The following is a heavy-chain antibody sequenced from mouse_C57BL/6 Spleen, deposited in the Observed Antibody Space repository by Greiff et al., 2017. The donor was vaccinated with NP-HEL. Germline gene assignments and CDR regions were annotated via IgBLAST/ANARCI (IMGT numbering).Heavy chain of an antibody. J-gene: IGHJ3*01. CDR3: TREGNYYGSSYGFAY. Sequence: VKLMESGAELVRPGASVTLSCKASGYTFTDYEMHWVKQTPVHGLEWIGAIDPETGGTAYNQKFKGKAILTADKSSSTAYMELRSLTSEDSAVYYCTREGNYYGSSYGFAYWGQGTLVTVSA. V-gene: IGHV1-15*01. CDR1: GYTFTDYE. D-gene: IGHD1-1*01. CDR2: IDPETGGT.